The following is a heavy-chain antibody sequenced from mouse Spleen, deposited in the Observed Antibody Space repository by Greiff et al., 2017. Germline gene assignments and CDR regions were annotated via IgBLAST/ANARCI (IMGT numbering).Heavy chain of an antibody. CDR1: GFTFSSYA. J-gene: IGHJ2*01. V-gene: IGHV5-9-3*01. CDR3: ARHRANWYFDY. Sequence: EVQRVESGGGLVKLGGSLKLSCAASGFTFSSYAMSWVRQTPEKRLEWVATISSGGGNTYYPDSVKGRFTISRDNAKNTLYLQMSSLKSEDTAMYYCARHRANWYFDYWGQGTTLTVSS. D-gene: IGHD4-1*01. CDR2: ISSGGGNT.